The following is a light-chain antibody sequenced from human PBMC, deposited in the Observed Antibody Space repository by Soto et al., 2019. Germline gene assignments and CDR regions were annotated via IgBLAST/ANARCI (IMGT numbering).Light chain of an antibody. CDR2: VAS. CDR1: QSVSSN. J-gene: IGKJ4*01. CDR3: QQYNVWSLT. V-gene: IGKV3-15*01. Sequence: EIVRTQSPATLSVYPGERATLSCRASQSVSSNLAWYQQKPGQTPKLLIYVASTRATGIPARFSGSGSGTEVTLTISSLQFEDFAVYYCQQYNVWSLTFGGGTKVEFK.